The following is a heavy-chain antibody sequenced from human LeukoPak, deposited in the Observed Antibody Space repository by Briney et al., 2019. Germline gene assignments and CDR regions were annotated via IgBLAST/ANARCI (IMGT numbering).Heavy chain of an antibody. V-gene: IGHV4-61*01. J-gene: IGHJ5*02. Sequence: SETLSLTCTVSGVSVSSGSYYWSWIRQPPGKGLEWLGYIYYSGSTNYNPSLKSRATISVDTSKNQFSLKLSSVTAAYTAVYYCARGKTNWFDPWGQGTLVTVSS. CDR1: GVSVSSGSYY. CDR2: IYYSGST. CDR3: ARGKTNWFDP.